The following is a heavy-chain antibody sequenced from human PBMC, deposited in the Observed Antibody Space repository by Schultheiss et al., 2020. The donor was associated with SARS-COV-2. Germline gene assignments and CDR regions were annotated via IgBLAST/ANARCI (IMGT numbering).Heavy chain of an antibody. V-gene: IGHV3-23*01. CDR1: GFTFSDHY. J-gene: IGHJ4*02. CDR2: ISGSGGST. D-gene: IGHD1-26*01. CDR3: AQKGGGLRF. Sequence: GGSLRLSCAASGFTFSDHYMDWVRQAPGKGLEWVSAISGSGGSTYYADSVKGRFTISRDNSKNTLYLQMNSLRADDSAVYYCAQKGGGLRFGGLGTLVTVSS.